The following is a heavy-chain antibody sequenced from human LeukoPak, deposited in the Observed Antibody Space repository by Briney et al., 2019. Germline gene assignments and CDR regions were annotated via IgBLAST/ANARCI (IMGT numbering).Heavy chain of an antibody. CDR2: ISYDGSNK. J-gene: IGHJ4*02. CDR1: GFTFSSYG. D-gene: IGHD5-24*01. V-gene: IGHV3-30*18. CDR3: AKDGGEMATITFPDY. Sequence: GRSLRLSCAASGFTFSSYGMHWVRQAPGKGLEWVAVISYDGSNKYYADSVKGRFTISRDNSKNTLYLQMNSLRAEDTAVYYCAKDGGEMATITFPDYWGQGTLVTVSS.